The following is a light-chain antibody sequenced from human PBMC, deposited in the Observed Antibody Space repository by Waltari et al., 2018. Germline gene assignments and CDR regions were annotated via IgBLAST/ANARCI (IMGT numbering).Light chain of an antibody. Sequence: QSVLTQPPSVSRAPGQRVTISCTGSSSNIGAGYDVHWYQQLPVTAPNLLIYGNSNRPSGVPDRFSGSKSGTSASLAITGLQAEDEADYYCQSYDSSLSGVVFGGGTKLTVL. CDR2: GNS. CDR3: QSYDSSLSGVV. J-gene: IGLJ2*01. CDR1: SSNIGAGYD. V-gene: IGLV1-40*01.